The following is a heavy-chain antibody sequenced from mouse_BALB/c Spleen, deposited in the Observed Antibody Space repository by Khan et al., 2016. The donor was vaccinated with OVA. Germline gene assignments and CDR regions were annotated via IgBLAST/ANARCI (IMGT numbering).Heavy chain of an antibody. V-gene: IGHV2-6-4*01. Sequence: QVRLQQSGPGLVAPSQSLSITCTVSGFSLSRYSVHWVRQPPGKGLEWLGIIWSGGTTDYDSALKSRLSISKDNSKNQVFLKMNSLQTDDTAMYYCARNRDGGSYWYFDVWGAGTTVTVSS. CDR3: ARNRDGGSYWYFDV. CDR1: GFSLSRYS. CDR2: IWSGGTT. D-gene: IGHD3-3*01. J-gene: IGHJ1*01.